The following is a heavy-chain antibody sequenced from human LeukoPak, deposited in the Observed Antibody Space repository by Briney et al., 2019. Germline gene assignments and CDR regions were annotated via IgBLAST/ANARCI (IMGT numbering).Heavy chain of an antibody. Sequence: SSETLSLTCTVSGGSISSYYWSWIRQPPGKGLEWIGYIYYSGSTNYNPSLKSRVTISVDTSKNQFSLKLSSVTAADTAVYYCAAMVRGVYYFDYWGQGTLVTVSS. CDR2: IYYSGST. D-gene: IGHD3-10*01. J-gene: IGHJ4*02. CDR1: GGSISSYY. CDR3: AAMVRGVYYFDY. V-gene: IGHV4-59*01.